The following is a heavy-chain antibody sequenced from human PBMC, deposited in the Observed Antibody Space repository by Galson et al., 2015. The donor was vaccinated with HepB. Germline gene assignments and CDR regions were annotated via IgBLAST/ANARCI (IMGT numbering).Heavy chain of an antibody. CDR2: ISAYNGNT. Sequence: SVKVSCKASGYTFTSYGISWVRQAPGQGLEWMGWISAYNGNTNYAQKLQGRVTMTTDTSTSTAYMELRSLRSDDTAVYYCARDPGDGYPTASYFDYWGQGTLVTVSS. CDR3: ARDPGDGYPTASYFDY. D-gene: IGHD5-24*01. V-gene: IGHV1-18*01. CDR1: GYTFTSYG. J-gene: IGHJ4*02.